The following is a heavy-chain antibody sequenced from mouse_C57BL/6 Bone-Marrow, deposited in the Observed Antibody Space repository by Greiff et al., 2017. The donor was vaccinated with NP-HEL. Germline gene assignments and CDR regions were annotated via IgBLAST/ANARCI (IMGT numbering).Heavy chain of an antibody. J-gene: IGHJ1*03. Sequence: VQLQQPGAELVKPGASVKLSCKASGYTFTSYWMHWVKQRPGQGLEWIGMIHPNSGSTNYNEKFKSKATLTVDKSSSTAYMQLSSLTSEDSAVYYCARGGRLRPWYFDVWGTGTTVTVSS. CDR2: IHPNSGST. D-gene: IGHD2-4*01. V-gene: IGHV1-64*01. CDR1: GYTFTSYW. CDR3: ARGGRLRPWYFDV.